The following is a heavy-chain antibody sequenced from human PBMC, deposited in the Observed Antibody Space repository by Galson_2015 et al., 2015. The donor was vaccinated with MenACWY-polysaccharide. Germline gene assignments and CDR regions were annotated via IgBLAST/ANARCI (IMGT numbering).Heavy chain of an antibody. CDR3: AKRGFVGSTTRPYSIDY. CDR2: ISGSGVST. J-gene: IGHJ4*02. CDR1: GFTFSSYA. D-gene: IGHD1-26*01. V-gene: IGHV3-23*01. Sequence: SLRLSCAGSGFTFSSYAMSWVRQAPGKGLEWVSSISGSGVSTYHADSVKGRFTISRDNSKNTLYLQMNSLRAEDTAVYYCAKRGFVGSTTRPYSIDYWGRGSLVTVSS.